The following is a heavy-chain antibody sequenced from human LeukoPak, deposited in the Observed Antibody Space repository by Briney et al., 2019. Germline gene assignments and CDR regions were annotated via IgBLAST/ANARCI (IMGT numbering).Heavy chain of an antibody. J-gene: IGHJ4*02. Sequence: GGSLRLSCAASGFTFSSYAMHWVRQAPGKGLEWVAVISYDGSNKYYADSVKGRFTISRDNSKNTLYLQMNSLRAEDTAVYYCASRQGDYDSSGPPFIWGQGTLVTVSS. CDR2: ISYDGSNK. CDR1: GFTFSSYA. D-gene: IGHD3-22*01. CDR3: ASRQGDYDSSGPPFI. V-gene: IGHV3-30-3*01.